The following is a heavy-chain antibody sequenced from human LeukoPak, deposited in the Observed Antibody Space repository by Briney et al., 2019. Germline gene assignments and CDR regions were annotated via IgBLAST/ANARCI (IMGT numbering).Heavy chain of an antibody. D-gene: IGHD1-26*01. Sequence: PGGSLRLSCAASGFTFSSYGVHWVRQAPGMGLEWVAVIWYDGSNKYYADSVKGRFTISRDNSKNTLYLQMNSLRAEDTAVYYCAKPGGVLVGAMDYWGQGTLVTVSS. V-gene: IGHV3-33*06. CDR3: AKPGGVLVGAMDY. J-gene: IGHJ4*02. CDR2: IWYDGSNK. CDR1: GFTFSSYG.